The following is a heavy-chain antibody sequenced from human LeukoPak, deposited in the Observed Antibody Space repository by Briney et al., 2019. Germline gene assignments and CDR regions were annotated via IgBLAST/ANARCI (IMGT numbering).Heavy chain of an antibody. CDR1: GYTFTGYY. J-gene: IGHJ3*02. Sequence: ASVKVSCKASGYTFTGYYMHWVRQAPGQGLEWMGRINPNSGGTNYAQKFQGRVTMTRDTSISTAYMELSRLRSDDTAVYYCASPRYYDSSGYLNGAFDIWGQGTMVTVSS. CDR3: ASPRYYDSSGYLNGAFDI. D-gene: IGHD3-22*01. V-gene: IGHV1-2*06. CDR2: INPNSGGT.